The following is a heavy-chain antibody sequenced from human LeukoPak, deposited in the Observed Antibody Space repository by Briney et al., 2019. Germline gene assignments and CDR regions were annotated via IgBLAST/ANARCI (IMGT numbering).Heavy chain of an antibody. CDR1: GGSISSGGYY. Sequence: PSQTLSLTCTVSGGSISSGGYYWSWIRQHPGKGLEWIGYIYYSGSTYYNPPLKSRVTISVDTFKNQFSLKLSSVTAADTAVYYCAREGSAAAGTSFDYWGQGTLVTVSS. V-gene: IGHV4-31*03. D-gene: IGHD6-13*01. CDR3: AREGSAAAGTSFDY. CDR2: IYYSGST. J-gene: IGHJ4*02.